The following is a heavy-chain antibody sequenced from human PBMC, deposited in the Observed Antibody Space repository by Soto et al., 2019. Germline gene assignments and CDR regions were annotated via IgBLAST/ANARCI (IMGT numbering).Heavy chain of an antibody. CDR2: INHSGST. V-gene: IGHV4-34*01. Sequence: PSETLSLTCAVYGGSFSGYYWSWIRQPPGKGLEWIGEINHSGSTNYNPSLKSRVTISVDTSKNQFSLKLSSVTAADTAVYYCARDAEWFGELTYYFDYWGQGTLVTVSS. D-gene: IGHD3-10*01. J-gene: IGHJ4*02. CDR1: GGSFSGYY. CDR3: ARDAEWFGELTYYFDY.